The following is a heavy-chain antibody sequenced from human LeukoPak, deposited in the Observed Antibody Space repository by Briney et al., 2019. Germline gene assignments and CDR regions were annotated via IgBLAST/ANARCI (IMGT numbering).Heavy chain of an antibody. CDR1: GFTLNKYW. V-gene: IGHV3-7*01. Sequence: GGCLRLSCVASGFTLNKYWMRWVRPAPGEGLGWVANIKQDGSEKFYVDSVKGRFTISRDNAKNSLYLQMNSLRVKDTAVYYRARDYPAGETIFGVVIMDRFDYWGQGTLVTVSS. D-gene: IGHD3-3*01. J-gene: IGHJ4*02. CDR2: IKQDGSEK. CDR3: ARDYPAGETIFGVVIMDRFDY.